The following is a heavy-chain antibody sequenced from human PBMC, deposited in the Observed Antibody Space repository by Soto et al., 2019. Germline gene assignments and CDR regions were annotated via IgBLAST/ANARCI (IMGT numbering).Heavy chain of an antibody. Sequence: SETLSLTCTVPGDSITSGGYYWSWIREHRGKGVEWLGYIYGSGGSGRTLYNPSLNSLITLSVDTSKTQFSLNLSSVTVADTSVYFCARKQAAYFSGIDYWGQGTLVTVSS. CDR3: ARKQAAYFSGIDY. CDR1: GDSITSGGYY. J-gene: IGHJ4*02. CDR2: IYGSGGSGRT. V-gene: IGHV4-31*01. D-gene: IGHD2-21*01.